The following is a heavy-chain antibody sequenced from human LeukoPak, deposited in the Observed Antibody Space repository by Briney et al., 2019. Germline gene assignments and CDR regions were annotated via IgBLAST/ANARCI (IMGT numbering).Heavy chain of an antibody. V-gene: IGHV1-69*13. CDR2: IIPIFGTA. D-gene: IGHD3-16*02. CDR3: AASHYDYVWGSYRYNSQEDY. J-gene: IGHJ4*02. CDR1: GYTFTGYY. Sequence: GASVKVSCKASGYTFTGYYMHWVRQAPGQGLEWMGGIIPIFGTANYAQKFQGRVTITADESTSTAYMELSSLRSEDTAVYYCAASHYDYVWGSYRYNSQEDYWGQGTLVTVSS.